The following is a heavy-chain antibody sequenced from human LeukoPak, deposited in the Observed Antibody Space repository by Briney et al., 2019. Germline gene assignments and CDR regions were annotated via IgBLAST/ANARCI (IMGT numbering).Heavy chain of an antibody. CDR1: GFTFSSYG. CDR2: IRYDGSNK. CDR3: AKNLRLGATISGPPDY. V-gene: IGHV3-30*02. Sequence: PGGSLRLSCAASGFTFSSYGMHWVRQAPGKGLEWVAFIRYDGSNKYYADSVKGRFTISRDNSKNTLYLQMNSLRAEDTAVYYCAKNLRLGATISGPPDYWGQGTLVTVSS. J-gene: IGHJ4*02. D-gene: IGHD1-26*01.